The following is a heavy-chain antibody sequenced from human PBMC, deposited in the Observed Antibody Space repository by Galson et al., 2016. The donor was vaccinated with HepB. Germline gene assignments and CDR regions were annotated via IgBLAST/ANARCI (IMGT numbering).Heavy chain of an antibody. D-gene: IGHD2/OR15-2a*01. CDR1: GFTFDDYA. J-gene: IGHJ4*02. V-gene: IGHV3-9*01. CDR2: INWDSTGI. Sequence: SLRLSCAASGFTFDDYAMHWVRQAPGKGLEWVSGINWDSTGIDYADSVKGRFTISRDNAKHSPYLQMNSLRTEDTALYYCAKDITTEASGLNYWGQGTLVTVSS. CDR3: AKDITTEASGLNY.